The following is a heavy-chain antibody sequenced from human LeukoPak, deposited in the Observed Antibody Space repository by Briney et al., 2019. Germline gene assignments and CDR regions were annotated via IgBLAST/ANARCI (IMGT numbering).Heavy chain of an antibody. Sequence: GGSLRLSCAASGFTFSSYSKNWVRQAPGKGLEWVSSISSSSSYIYYADSAKGRFTISRDNAKNSLYLQMNSLRAEDTAVYYCARGGTNRGYVWGSYRFSAFDYWGQGTLVTVSS. CDR3: ARGGTNRGYVWGSYRFSAFDY. D-gene: IGHD3-16*02. V-gene: IGHV3-21*01. CDR2: ISSSSSYI. J-gene: IGHJ4*02. CDR1: GFTFSSYS.